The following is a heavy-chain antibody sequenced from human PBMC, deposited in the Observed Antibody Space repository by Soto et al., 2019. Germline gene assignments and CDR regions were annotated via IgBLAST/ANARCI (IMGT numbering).Heavy chain of an antibody. CDR2: ISAGGGRT. D-gene: IGHD5-12*01. Sequence: GGSLRLSCAASGFTFSSYAMGWVHQAPGKGLELVSTISAGGGRTYYADSVKGRFTISRDNAKNSLYLQMNSLRAEDTAVYYCAREWDGDGYNSGWFDPWGQGTLVTVSS. CDR1: GFTFSSYA. CDR3: AREWDGDGYNSGWFDP. V-gene: IGHV3-23*01. J-gene: IGHJ5*02.